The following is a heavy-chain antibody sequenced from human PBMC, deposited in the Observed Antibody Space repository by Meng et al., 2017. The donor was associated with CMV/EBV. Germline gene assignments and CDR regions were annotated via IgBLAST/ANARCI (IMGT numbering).Heavy chain of an antibody. CDR3: AKDPCVQSGWDDYSNYYYYGMDV. Sequence: GESLMISCAASGFTFSSFGMHWVRQAPGKGLEWVAFLRYDGSNKYYADSVKGRFTISRDNYKNTLYLQMNSLRAEDRAVYYCAKDPCVQSGWDDYSNYYYYGMDVWGQGTTVTVSS. CDR2: LRYDGSNK. J-gene: IGHJ6*02. D-gene: IGHD4-11*01. CDR1: GFTFSSFG. V-gene: IGHV3-30*02.